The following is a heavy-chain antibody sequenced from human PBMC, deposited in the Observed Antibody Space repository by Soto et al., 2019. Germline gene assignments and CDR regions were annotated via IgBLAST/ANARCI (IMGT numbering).Heavy chain of an antibody. CDR1: GFTFSSYS. CDR2: ISSSSSYI. Sequence: GGSLRLSCAASGFTFSSYSMNWVRQAPGKGLEWVSSISSSSSYIYYADSVKGRFTISRDNAKNSLSLQMNSLSAEDTAVYYCARVGFLEWLLGHWGQGTLVTVSS. D-gene: IGHD3-3*01. CDR3: ARVGFLEWLLGH. V-gene: IGHV3-21*01. J-gene: IGHJ4*02.